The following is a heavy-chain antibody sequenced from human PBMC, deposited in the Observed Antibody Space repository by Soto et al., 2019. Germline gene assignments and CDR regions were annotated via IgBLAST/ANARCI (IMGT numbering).Heavy chain of an antibody. V-gene: IGHV4-31*03. J-gene: IGHJ4*02. CDR1: GGSISSGGYY. D-gene: IGHD2-2*02. CDR2: IYYSGST. CDR3: ARGYVPATAIHGGDRAPKLDY. Sequence: QVQLQESGPGLVKPSQTLSLTCTVSGGSISSGGYYWSWIRQHPGKGLEWIGYIYYSGSTYYNPSLKSRVTISVDTSKNQFSLKLSPVTAADTAVYYCARGYVPATAIHGGDRAPKLDYWGQGTLVTVSS.